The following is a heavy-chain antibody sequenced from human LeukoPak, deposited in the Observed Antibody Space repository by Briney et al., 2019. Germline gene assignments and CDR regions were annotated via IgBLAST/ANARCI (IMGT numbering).Heavy chain of an antibody. J-gene: IGHJ3*02. CDR3: ARFRSAAAGNAFDI. CDR2: IYPGDSDS. D-gene: IGHD6-13*01. CDR1: GYSFTNYW. Sequence: PGESLKISCKGSGYSFTNYWIGWVRQMPGKGLEWMGIIYPGDSDSRYSPSFQGQVTIAADKSISTAYLQWSSLKASDTAMYYCARFRSAAAGNAFDIWGQGTVVTVSS. V-gene: IGHV5-51*01.